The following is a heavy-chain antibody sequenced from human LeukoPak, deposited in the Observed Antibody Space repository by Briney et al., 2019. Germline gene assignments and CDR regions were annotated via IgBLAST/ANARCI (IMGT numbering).Heavy chain of an antibody. CDR1: GGSFSPYY. Sequence: PSETLSLTCVVYGGSFSPYYWSWIRQPPGKGLEWIGEINHSGSTNYNPSLKSRVTISVDTSKNQFSLRLNSVTAADTAVYYCARAVTGGWYAYWGQGTLVTVSS. CDR3: ARAVTGGWYAY. D-gene: IGHD6-19*01. CDR2: INHSGST. J-gene: IGHJ4*02. V-gene: IGHV4-34*01.